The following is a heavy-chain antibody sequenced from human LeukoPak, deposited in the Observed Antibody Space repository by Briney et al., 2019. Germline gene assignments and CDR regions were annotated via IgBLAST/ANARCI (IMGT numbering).Heavy chain of an antibody. CDR1: GYTFTAYY. CDR3: ARATTYYYGSGSYYNDY. Sequence: SVKVSCKSSGYTFTAYYMHWVRQAPGQGLEWIGWINPNSGGTKYEQKFQGRGTMTSDTSISTAYMEVSRLRSDDTAVYYCARATTYYYGSGSYYNDYWGQGTLVTVSS. J-gene: IGHJ4*02. V-gene: IGHV1-2*02. CDR2: INPNSGGT. D-gene: IGHD3-10*01.